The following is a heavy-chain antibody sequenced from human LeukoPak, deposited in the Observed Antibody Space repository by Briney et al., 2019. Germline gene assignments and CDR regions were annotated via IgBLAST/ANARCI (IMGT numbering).Heavy chain of an antibody. J-gene: IGHJ4*02. CDR1: GFTFSSYA. CDR3: ANGRYGGSY. Sequence: PGGSLRLSCAASGFTFSSYAMHWVRQAPGKGLGWVALISDYGTNTYYADSVRGRFAISRDNAKDSLYLQMNSLRAEDTAVYYCANGRYGGSYFGQGTLVTVSS. V-gene: IGHV3-30*09. CDR2: ISDYGTNT. D-gene: IGHD1-26*01.